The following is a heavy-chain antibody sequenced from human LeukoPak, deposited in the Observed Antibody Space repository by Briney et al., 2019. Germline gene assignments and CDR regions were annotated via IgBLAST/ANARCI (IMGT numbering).Heavy chain of an antibody. CDR2: ISYDGSNK. CDR3: ASALIDSYDSSGYYSTPDN. V-gene: IGHV3-30-3*01. Sequence: GGSLRLSCAASGFTFSSYAMHWVRQAPGKGLEWVAVISYDGSNKYYADSVKGRFTISRDNSKNTLYLQMNSLRLEDTAVYYCASALIDSYDSSGYYSTPDNWGQGTLVTVSS. CDR1: GFTFSSYA. J-gene: IGHJ4*02. D-gene: IGHD3-22*01.